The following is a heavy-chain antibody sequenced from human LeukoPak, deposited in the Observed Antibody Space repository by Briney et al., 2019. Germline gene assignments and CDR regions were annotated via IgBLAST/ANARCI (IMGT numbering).Heavy chain of an antibody. J-gene: IGHJ6*03. CDR3: AKEILLGYFYMDV. D-gene: IGHD1-26*01. CDR2: TRFDGTIT. Sequence: PGRSLSLSCALSILRLNNFCMHCVRQTPGKGLESGAFTRFDGTITDYADSVEGRFTIYRDNSKNMLYLQMNSLRTEDTALYYCAKEILLGYFYMDVWGKGTTVIVSS. V-gene: IGHV3-30*02. CDR1: ILRLNNFC.